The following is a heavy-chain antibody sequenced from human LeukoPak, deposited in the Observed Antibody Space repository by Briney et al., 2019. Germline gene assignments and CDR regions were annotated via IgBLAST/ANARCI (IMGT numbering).Heavy chain of an antibody. CDR1: GFTFSSYA. J-gene: IGHJ4*02. CDR3: AKDRDY. V-gene: IGHV3-23*01. CDR2: ISESGDAT. Sequence: GGSLRLSCAASGFTFSSYAMSWVRLAPGKGLEWVSAISESGDATYYADSVRGRFTISRDNSKNTLYLQMNRLRVDDTAIYYCAKDRDYWGQGTLVTVSS.